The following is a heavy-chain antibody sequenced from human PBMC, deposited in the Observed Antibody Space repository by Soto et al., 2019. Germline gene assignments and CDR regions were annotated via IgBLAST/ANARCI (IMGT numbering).Heavy chain of an antibody. D-gene: IGHD3-22*01. CDR3: ARAGSDYYDSSGYVY. Sequence: QVQLVESGGGVVQPGRSLRLSCAASGFTFSSYAMHWVRQAPGKGLEWVAVISYDGSNKYYADSVKGRFTISRDNSKNTLYLQMNSLRAEDTAVYYCARAGSDYYDSSGYVYWGQGTLVTVSS. V-gene: IGHV3-30-3*01. CDR1: GFTFSSYA. CDR2: ISYDGSNK. J-gene: IGHJ4*02.